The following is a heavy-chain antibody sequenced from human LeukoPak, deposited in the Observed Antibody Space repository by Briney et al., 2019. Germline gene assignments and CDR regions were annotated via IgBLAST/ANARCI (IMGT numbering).Heavy chain of an antibody. D-gene: IGHD1-1*01. Sequence: GEINHSGSTNYNPSLKSRVTISVDTSKNQFSLKLSSVTAADTAVYYCARGSSGMAYLDYWGQGTLVTVSS. CDR2: INHSGST. V-gene: IGHV4-34*01. CDR3: ARGSSGMAYLDY. J-gene: IGHJ4*02.